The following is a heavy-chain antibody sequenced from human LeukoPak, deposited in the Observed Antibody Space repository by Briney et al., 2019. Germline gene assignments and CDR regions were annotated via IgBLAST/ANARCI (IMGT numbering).Heavy chain of an antibody. J-gene: IGHJ3*02. V-gene: IGHV3-43*01. CDR2: ISWDGGST. CDR3: ARVISVVITLDAFDI. Sequence: GGSLRLSCAASGFTFDDYTMHWVRQAPGKGLEWVSLISWDGGSTYYADSVKGRFTISRDNAKNSLYLQMNSLRAEDTAVYYCARVISVVITLDAFDIWGQGTTVTISS. D-gene: IGHD3-22*01. CDR1: GFTFDDYT.